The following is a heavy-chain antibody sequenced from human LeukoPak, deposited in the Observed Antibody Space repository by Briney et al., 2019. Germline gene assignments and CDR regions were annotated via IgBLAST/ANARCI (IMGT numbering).Heavy chain of an antibody. Sequence: GASVKVSCKASGYTFTSYGISWVRQAPGQGLEWMGWISAYNGNTNYARKLQGRVTMTTDTSTSTAYMELRSLRSDDTAVYYCARRYCTNGVCYTGFDYWGQGTLVTVSS. CDR2: ISAYNGNT. J-gene: IGHJ4*02. CDR3: ARRYCTNGVCYTGFDY. CDR1: GYTFTSYG. V-gene: IGHV1-18*01. D-gene: IGHD2-8*01.